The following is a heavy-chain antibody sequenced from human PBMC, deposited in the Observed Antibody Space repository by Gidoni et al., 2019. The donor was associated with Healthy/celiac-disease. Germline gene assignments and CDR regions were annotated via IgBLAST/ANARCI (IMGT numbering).Heavy chain of an antibody. D-gene: IGHD3-10*01. CDR1: GYSISSGYY. J-gene: IGHJ5*02. CDR3: ARHRGGITMVRGVPNWFDP. Sequence: QVQLQESGPGLVKPSETLSLTCAVSGYSISSGYYWGWIRQPPGKGLEWIGSIYHSGSTYYNPSLKSRVTISVDTSKNQFSLKLSSVTAADTAVYYCARHRGGITMVRGVPNWFDPWGQGTLVTVSS. V-gene: IGHV4-38-2*01. CDR2: IYHSGST.